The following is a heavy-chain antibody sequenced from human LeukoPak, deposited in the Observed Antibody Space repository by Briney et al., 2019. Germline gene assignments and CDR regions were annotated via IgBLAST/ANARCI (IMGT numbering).Heavy chain of an antibody. D-gene: IGHD4-17*01. V-gene: IGHV3-23*01. J-gene: IGHJ5*02. CDR1: GFTFDDYG. Sequence: GGSLRLSCAASGFTFDDYGMSWVRQAPGKGLEWVSAISGSGGSTYYADSVKGRFTISRDNSKNTLYLQMNSLRAEDTAVYYCAKDRSEPYGDYVFGWFDPWGQGTLVTVSS. CDR3: AKDRSEPYGDYVFGWFDP. CDR2: ISGSGGST.